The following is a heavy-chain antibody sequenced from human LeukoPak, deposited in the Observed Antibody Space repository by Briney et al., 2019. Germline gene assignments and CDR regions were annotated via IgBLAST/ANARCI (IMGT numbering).Heavy chain of an antibody. V-gene: IGHV3-74*01. D-gene: IGHD2-15*01. CDR2: INSDGSGT. CDR3: AKNGDRGAYCTGGTCYPYFYYYMDV. Sequence: GGSLRLSCAASGFTFSTSWMHWVRQAPGKGLVWASRINSDGSGTTYADSVKGRFTISRDNAKNTLYLQMNSLRAEDTAIYYCAKNGDRGAYCTGGTCYPYFYYYMDVWGKGTTVTISS. CDR1: GFTFSTSW. J-gene: IGHJ6*03.